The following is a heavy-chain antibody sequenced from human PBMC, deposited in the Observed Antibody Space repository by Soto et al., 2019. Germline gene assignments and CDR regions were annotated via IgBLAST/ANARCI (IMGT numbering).Heavy chain of an antibody. CDR3: ARGRGDGYNQDWYFDL. CDR2: INNSGST. CDR1: GGSFSGYY. Sequence: SETLSLTCAVYGGSFSGYYWSWIRQPPGKGLEWIGEINNSGSTNYNPSLKSRVSISVGTSNNQFSLKLSSVTAADPAVYYCARGRGDGYNQDWYFDLWGRRTLVTVSS. V-gene: IGHV4-34*01. J-gene: IGHJ2*01. D-gene: IGHD3-10*01.